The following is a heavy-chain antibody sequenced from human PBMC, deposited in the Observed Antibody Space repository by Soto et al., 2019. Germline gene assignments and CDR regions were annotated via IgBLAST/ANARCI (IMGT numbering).Heavy chain of an antibody. CDR1: GFTFSSYY. Sequence: GGSLRLSCAASGFTFSSYYMNWVRQAPGKGLEWVSSISSSSTHIYYADSLKGRFTVSRDNAKNSLYLQMNSLRAEDTAVYYCARSMRELFGVIIIENNYFDYWGQGTLVTVSS. D-gene: IGHD3-3*01. V-gene: IGHV3-21*01. CDR3: ARSMRELFGVIIIENNYFDY. CDR2: ISSSSTHI. J-gene: IGHJ4*02.